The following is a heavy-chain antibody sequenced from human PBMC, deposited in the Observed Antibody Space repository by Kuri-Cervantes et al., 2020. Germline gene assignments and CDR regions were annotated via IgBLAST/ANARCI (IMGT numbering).Heavy chain of an antibody. CDR3: AREWDLLLFA. Sequence: GSLRLSCAVYGGSFSGYYWSWIRQPPGKGLEWIGEINHSGSTNYNPSLKSRVTISVDTSKHQFSLKLSSVTAADTAVYYCAREWDLLLFAWGQGTLVTVSS. CDR1: GGSFSGYY. V-gene: IGHV4-34*01. J-gene: IGHJ4*02. D-gene: IGHD1-26*01. CDR2: INHSGST.